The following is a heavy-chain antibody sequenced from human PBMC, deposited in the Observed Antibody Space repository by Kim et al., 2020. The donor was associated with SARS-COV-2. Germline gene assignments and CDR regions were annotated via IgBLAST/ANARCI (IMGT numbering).Heavy chain of an antibody. J-gene: IGHJ4*02. CDR3: ARTTWIQLWHIDY. CDR2: ISYDGSNK. D-gene: IGHD5-18*01. Sequence: GGSLRLSCAASGFTFSSYAMHWVRQAPGKGLEWVAVISYDGSNKYYADSVKGRFTISRDNSKNTLYLQMNSLRAEDTAVYYCARTTWIQLWHIDYWGQGTLVTVSS. V-gene: IGHV3-30*04. CDR1: GFTFSSYA.